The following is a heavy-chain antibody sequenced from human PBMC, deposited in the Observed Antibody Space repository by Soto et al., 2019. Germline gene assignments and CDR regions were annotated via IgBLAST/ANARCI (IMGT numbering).Heavy chain of an antibody. CDR1: GYTFTSYD. D-gene: IGHD3-10*02. Sequence: QLQLVQSGAEVKKPGASVQVSCKASGYTFTSYDINWVRQATGQGLEWMGWMKPNSGNTGYAQKCQGRVTMTRNTSISTAYMELSSLRSEDTAVYYWARPPGGQLFGGDACDIWGQGTMVTFSS. CDR3: ARPPGGQLFGGDACDI. V-gene: IGHV1-8*01. J-gene: IGHJ3*02. CDR2: MKPNSGNT.